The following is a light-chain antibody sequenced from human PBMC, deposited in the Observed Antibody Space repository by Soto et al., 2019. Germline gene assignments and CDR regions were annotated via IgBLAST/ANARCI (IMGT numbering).Light chain of an antibody. Sequence: DVVMTQSPLSLPVTLGQPASISCKSSQSLVYSDGDTYLSWFQQRPGQSPRRLIYKVSSRDSGVQERISGSGSGTDFTLKISSLQHDDFAIYYCQQYKIDSTFGQGTKLEVK. CDR1: QSLVYSDGDTY. V-gene: IGKV2-30*01. CDR3: QQYKIDST. J-gene: IGKJ2*01. CDR2: KVS.